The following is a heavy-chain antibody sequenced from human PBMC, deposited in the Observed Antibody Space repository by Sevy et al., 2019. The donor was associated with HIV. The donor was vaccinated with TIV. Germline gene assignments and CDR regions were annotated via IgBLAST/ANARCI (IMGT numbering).Heavy chain of an antibody. V-gene: IGHV4-61*01. D-gene: IGHD3-10*01. Sequence: SETLSLTCTVSGGSVSSGSYYWSWIRQPPGKGLEWIGYIYYSGSTNYNPSLKSRVTISVDTSKNQFSLKLSSVIAADTAVYYCARLRRITMVRGVIRHGYNWFDPWGQGTLVTVSS. J-gene: IGHJ5*02. CDR1: GGSVSSGSYY. CDR2: IYYSGST. CDR3: ARLRRITMVRGVIRHGYNWFDP.